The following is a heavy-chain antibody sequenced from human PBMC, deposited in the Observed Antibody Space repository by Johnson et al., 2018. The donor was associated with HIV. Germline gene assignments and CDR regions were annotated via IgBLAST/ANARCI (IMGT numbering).Heavy chain of an antibody. Sequence: VQLVESGGGVVQPGGSLRLSCAASGFTFDDYAMSWVRQAPGKGLEWVSAISGSGGSTYYADSVKGRFTISRDNSKNTLYLQMNSLRAEDMAVYYCARDRRSMAARPGAAFDSWGQGTMVTVSS. D-gene: IGHD6-6*01. CDR2: ISGSGGST. CDR3: ARDRRSMAARPGAAFDS. CDR1: GFTFDDYA. V-gene: IGHV3-23*04. J-gene: IGHJ3*02.